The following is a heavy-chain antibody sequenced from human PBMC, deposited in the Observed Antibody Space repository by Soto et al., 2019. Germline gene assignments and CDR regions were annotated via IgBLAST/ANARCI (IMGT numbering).Heavy chain of an antibody. J-gene: IGHJ4*02. V-gene: IGHV1-69*02. CDR3: ARVGVGATTDHYFAY. CDR2: IIPILGIA. CDR1: GGTFSSYT. D-gene: IGHD1-26*01. Sequence: QVQLVQSGAEVKKPGSSVKVSCKASGGTFSSYTISWVRQAPGQGLEWMGRIIPILGIANYAQKFQGRVTITADKSTSTAYMELSSLRSEDTAVYYCARVGVGATTDHYFAYWGQGTLVTVSS.